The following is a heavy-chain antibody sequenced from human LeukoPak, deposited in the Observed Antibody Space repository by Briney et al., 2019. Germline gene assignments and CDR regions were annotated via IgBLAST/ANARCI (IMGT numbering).Heavy chain of an antibody. Sequence: GGSLRLSCAASGFTFSSYAMSWVRQAPGKRLEWVSAISGSGGSTYYADSVKGRFTISRDNSKNTLYLQMNSLRAEDTAVYYCAKDVGLLQGALDWGQGTLVTVSS. D-gene: IGHD2-15*01. CDR3: AKDVGLLQGALD. J-gene: IGHJ4*02. V-gene: IGHV3-23*01. CDR2: ISGSGGST. CDR1: GFTFSSYA.